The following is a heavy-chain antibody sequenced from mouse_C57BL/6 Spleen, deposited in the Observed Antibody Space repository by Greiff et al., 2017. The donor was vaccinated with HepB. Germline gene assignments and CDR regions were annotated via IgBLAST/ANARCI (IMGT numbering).Heavy chain of an antibody. CDR3: ARTIYYGNYFDY. Sequence: QVQLQQSGAELVKPGASVKISCKASGYAFSSYWMNWVKQRPGKGLEWIGQIYPGDGDTNYNGKFKGKATLTADKSSSTAYMQLSSLTSEDSAVYFCARTIYYGNYFDYWGQGTTLTVSS. CDR2: IYPGDGDT. D-gene: IGHD2-1*01. J-gene: IGHJ2*01. CDR1: GYAFSSYW. V-gene: IGHV1-80*01.